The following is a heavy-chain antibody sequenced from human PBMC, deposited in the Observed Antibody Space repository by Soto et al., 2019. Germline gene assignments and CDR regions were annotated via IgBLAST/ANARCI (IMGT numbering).Heavy chain of an antibody. V-gene: IGHV3-74*01. D-gene: IGHD2-21*02. Sequence: EVQLVESGGGLVQPGGSLRLSCTASGFTFSNYWMHWVRQVPGKGLVWVSRINGDGTITTYADSVKGRFTISRDNAKNTLYLQMNSLRAEDTAVYYCANLNCGDDGYPPWGQGTLVTVSS. CDR3: ANLNCGDDGYPP. J-gene: IGHJ5*02. CDR1: GFTFSNYW. CDR2: INGDGTIT.